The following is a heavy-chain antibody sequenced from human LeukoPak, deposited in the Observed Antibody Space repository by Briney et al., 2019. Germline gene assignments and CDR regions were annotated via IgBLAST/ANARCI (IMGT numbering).Heavy chain of an antibody. V-gene: IGHV4-34*01. CDR2: INHSGST. CDR1: GGSFSGYS. D-gene: IGHD6-19*01. CDR3: ARGGIAVAGGPNWFDP. Sequence: PSETLSLTCAVYGGSFSGYSWSWIRQPPGKGLEWIGEINHSGSTNYNPSLKSRVTISVDTSKNQFSLKLSSVTAADTAVYYCARGGIAVAGGPNWFDPWGQGTLVTVSS. J-gene: IGHJ5*02.